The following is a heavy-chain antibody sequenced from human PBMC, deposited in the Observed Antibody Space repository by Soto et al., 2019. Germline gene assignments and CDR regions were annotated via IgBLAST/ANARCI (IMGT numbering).Heavy chain of an antibody. V-gene: IGHV4-38-2*02. J-gene: IGHJ4*02. CDR1: GYSISTGFN. Sequence: PSETLSLTCAVSGYSISTGFNWGWIRRPPGKGLEWIGSVYHGGGTYYSPSLKSRVTISVDESKNQISLVLSSVTAADTALYYCARDWGTGCYNFDSWGQGXRVTVSS. D-gene: IGHD6-19*01. CDR3: ARDWGTGCYNFDS. CDR2: VYHGGGT.